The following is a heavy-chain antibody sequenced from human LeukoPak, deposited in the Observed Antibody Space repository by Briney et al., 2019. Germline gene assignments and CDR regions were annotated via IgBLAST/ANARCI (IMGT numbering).Heavy chain of an antibody. CDR2: ISAYNGNT. J-gene: IGHJ5*02. CDR1: GYTSTNYG. V-gene: IGHV1-18*01. CDR3: AGYYYDSSGYPRPWFDP. D-gene: IGHD3-22*01. Sequence: ASVKVSCKAPGYTSTNYGISWVRQAPGQGLEWMGWISAYNGNTNFAQKLQGRVTLTTDTSTGTAYMELRSLRSDDTAVYYCAGYYYDSSGYPRPWFDPWGQGTLVTVSS.